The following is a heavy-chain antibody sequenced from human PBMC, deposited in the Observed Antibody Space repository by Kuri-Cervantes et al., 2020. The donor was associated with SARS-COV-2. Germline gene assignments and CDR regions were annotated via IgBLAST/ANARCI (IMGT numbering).Heavy chain of an antibody. CDR3: ARLPTYYDFWSGYPAFDYYYYGMDV. CDR1: GGSISSSSYS. Sequence: GSLRPSCTVSGGSISSSSYSWGWIRQPPGRGLGWIGSIYYSGSTYYNPSLKSRVTISVDTSKNQFSLKLSSVTAADTAVYYCARLPTYYDFWSGYPAFDYYYYGMDVWGQGTTVTVSS. CDR2: IYYSGST. D-gene: IGHD3-3*01. V-gene: IGHV4-39*01. J-gene: IGHJ6*02.